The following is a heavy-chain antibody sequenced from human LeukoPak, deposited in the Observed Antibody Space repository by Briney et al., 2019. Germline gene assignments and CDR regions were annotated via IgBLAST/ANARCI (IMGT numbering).Heavy chain of an antibody. D-gene: IGHD6-19*01. Sequence: GGSLRLSCAASGFTFSSYAMSWVRQAPGKGLEWVSAISGSGGSTYYTDSVKGRLTISRDNSKNTLYLQMNSLRAEDTAVYYCAKAKVGSIAVAGSDYWGQGTLVTVSS. V-gene: IGHV3-23*01. J-gene: IGHJ4*02. CDR3: AKAKVGSIAVAGSDY. CDR1: GFTFSSYA. CDR2: ISGSGGST.